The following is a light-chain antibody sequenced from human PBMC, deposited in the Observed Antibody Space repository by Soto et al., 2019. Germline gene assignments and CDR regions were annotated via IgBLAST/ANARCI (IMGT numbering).Light chain of an antibody. Sequence: DVQMTQSPSTLSASVGDRVTITCRASQSISSWLAWYQQKPGKAAKLLIYDASSLESGVPSRFSGSGSGTEFPLTFSSLQPDVFEPYYGQHYNIYLLTFGGGTKVEIK. CDR3: QHYNIYLLT. V-gene: IGKV1-5*01. CDR2: DAS. CDR1: QSISSW. J-gene: IGKJ4*01.